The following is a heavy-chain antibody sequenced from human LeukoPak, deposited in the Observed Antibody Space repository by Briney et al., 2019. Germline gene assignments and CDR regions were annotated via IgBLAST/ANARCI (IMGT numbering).Heavy chain of an antibody. CDR1: GFTLNRYW. Sequence: GGSLRLSCAASGFTLNRYWMSWVRQAPGKGLEWVANINENGGERHYVDSVKGRFTISRDNAKNSLYLQMNSLRAEDTAVYYCARGGNLENWGGGTLVTVSS. CDR3: ARGGNLEN. D-gene: IGHD1-14*01. V-gene: IGHV3-7*01. J-gene: IGHJ4*02. CDR2: INENGGER.